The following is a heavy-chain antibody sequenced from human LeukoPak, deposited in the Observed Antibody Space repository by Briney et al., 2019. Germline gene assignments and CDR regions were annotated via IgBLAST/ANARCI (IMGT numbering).Heavy chain of an antibody. CDR1: GGSISSYY. D-gene: IGHD4/OR15-4a*01. V-gene: IGHV3-53*01. CDR2: IYYDDRT. J-gene: IGHJ4*02. CDR3: ARRAGAYSHPYDY. Sequence: PSETLSLTCTVSGGSISSYYWSWIRQPPGKGLEWVSFIYYDDRTHYSDSVKGRFTISRDNSKNTLYLQMNSLRAEDTAVYYCARRAGAYSHPYDYWGQGTLVTVSS.